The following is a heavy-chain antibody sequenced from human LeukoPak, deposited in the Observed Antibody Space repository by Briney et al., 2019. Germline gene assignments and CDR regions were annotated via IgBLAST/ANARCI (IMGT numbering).Heavy chain of an antibody. J-gene: IGHJ4*02. CDR3: ARSGYYDSSGYLDY. CDR2: IYTSGST. V-gene: IGHV4-61*02. D-gene: IGHD3-22*01. CDR1: GDSIISGSYY. Sequence: TSETLSLTCTVSGDSIISGSYYWSWIRQPAGKGLEWIGRIYTSGSTNYNPSLKSRVTISVDTSKNQFSLKLSSVTAADTAVYYCARSGYYDSSGYLDYWGQGTLVTVSS.